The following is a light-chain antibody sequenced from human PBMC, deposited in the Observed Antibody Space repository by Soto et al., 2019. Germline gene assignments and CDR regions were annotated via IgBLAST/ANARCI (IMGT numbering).Light chain of an antibody. J-gene: IGKJ1*01. CDR2: AAS. V-gene: IGKV1-6*01. Sequence: IQMTQSPSSLSESAGDRVTITCRASQGISTYLNWYQQKPGKAPKLLIYAASSLQSGVPSRFSGSASGTDFTLTISSLQPEDFATYYCLQDYNYPRAFGQGTKVDIK. CDR1: QGISTY. CDR3: LQDYNYPRA.